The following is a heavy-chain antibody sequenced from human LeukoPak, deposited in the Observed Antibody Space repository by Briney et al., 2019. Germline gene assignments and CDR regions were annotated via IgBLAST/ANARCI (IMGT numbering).Heavy chain of an antibody. CDR1: GFTFSSYS. CDR3: ARSGRSGFDY. D-gene: IGHD2-15*01. CDR2: ISSSSSYI. J-gene: IGHJ4*02. V-gene: IGHV3-21*01. Sequence: GGSLRLSCAAPGFTFSSYSMNWVRQAPGKGLEWVSSISSSSSYIYYADSVKGRFTISRDNAKNSLYLQMNSLRAEDTAVYYCARSGRSGFDYWGQGTLVTVSS.